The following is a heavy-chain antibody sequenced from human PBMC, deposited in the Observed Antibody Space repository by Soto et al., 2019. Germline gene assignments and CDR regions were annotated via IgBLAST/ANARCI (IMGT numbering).Heavy chain of an antibody. V-gene: IGHV2-26*01. J-gene: IGHJ5*02. CDR1: GLSITDSEMG. CDR2: IDSSGEK. Sequence: QVTLKESGPVLVKPTETLTLRCTVSGLSITDSEMGVSWIRKPPGQPLEWLAHIDSSGEKSYRTFLKSRLAIAKDTSTRQIDIKMTNMDPADTATYYCATKIIAVEVRPWFDAWGEGIPVTVSS. D-gene: IGHD2-21*01. CDR3: ATKIIAVEVRPWFDA.